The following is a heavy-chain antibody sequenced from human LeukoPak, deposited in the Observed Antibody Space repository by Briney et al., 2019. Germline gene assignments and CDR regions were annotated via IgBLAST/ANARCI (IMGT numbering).Heavy chain of an antibody. V-gene: IGHV4-61*05. CDR3: ARGALGYLAAAGP. D-gene: IGHD6-13*01. J-gene: IGHJ4*02. CDR1: GGSISSSSYY. CDR2: IYYSGST. Sequence: SETLSLTCTVSGGSISSSSYYWGWIRQPPGKGLEWIGYIYYSGSTNYNPSLKSRVTISVDTSKNQFSLKLSSVTAADTAVYYCARGALGYLAAAGPWGQGTLVTVSS.